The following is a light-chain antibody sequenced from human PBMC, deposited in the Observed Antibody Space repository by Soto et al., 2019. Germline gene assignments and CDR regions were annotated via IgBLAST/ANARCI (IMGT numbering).Light chain of an antibody. Sequence: DIEMTQSPATLSVSPGDRATLTCRASQSVRSNLAWYHQKPGQGPRLLIYGASTRASDIPARIRGSGSETEFTLTISSLQSEDFGVYYCQQYNKWPLTFGGGTKVEIE. CDR1: QSVRSN. CDR3: QQYNKWPLT. J-gene: IGKJ4*01. CDR2: GAS. V-gene: IGKV3-15*01.